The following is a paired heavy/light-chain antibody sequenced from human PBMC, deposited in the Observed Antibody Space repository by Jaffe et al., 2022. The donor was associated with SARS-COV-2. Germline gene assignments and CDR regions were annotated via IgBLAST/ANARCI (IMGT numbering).Heavy chain of an antibody. J-gene: IGHJ4*02. Sequence: EVQLVESGGGLVQPGGSLTLSCEISGFTFRTYWMSWVRQAPGKGLEWVANIKEDGSEKYYVDSVKGRFTISRDNAKNSLFLQMKSLRAEDTAVYFCAREGWTVLDYWGQGTLVTVSS. D-gene: IGHD2-21*02. CDR1: GFTFRTYW. V-gene: IGHV3-7*01. CDR2: IKEDGSEK. CDR3: AREGWTVLDY.
Light chain of an antibody. CDR2: GNN. J-gene: IGLJ1*01. CDR1: SLRHYA. V-gene: IGLV3-19*01. Sequence: SSELTQDPAVSVALGQTVRITCQGDSLRHYAASWYQQRPGQAPVVVIYGNNNRPSGIPDRFSGSRSGNTASLTITGAQAEDEADYFCHSRDIGNNRLGYVFGPATKVAVL. CDR3: HSRDIGNNRLGYV.